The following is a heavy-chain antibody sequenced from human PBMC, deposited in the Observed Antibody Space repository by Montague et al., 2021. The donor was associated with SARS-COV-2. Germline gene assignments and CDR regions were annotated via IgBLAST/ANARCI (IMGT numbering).Heavy chain of an antibody. D-gene: IGHD2-8*01. J-gene: IGHJ5*02. V-gene: IGHV4-4*07. CDR3: ARQSQAEIVLMVYAMGGWFDP. CDR2: IYLTGSTNDNPSLISGST. Sequence: SETLSLTCSVSGGSFNNYYWSWIRQPAGKGLEWIGRIYLTGSTNDNPSLISGSTNYNPSLKGRVSMSLDTSNNQFSLTVTSVAAADTAVYYCARQSQAEIVLMVYAMGGWFDPWGQGTLVTVSS. CDR1: GGSFNNYY.